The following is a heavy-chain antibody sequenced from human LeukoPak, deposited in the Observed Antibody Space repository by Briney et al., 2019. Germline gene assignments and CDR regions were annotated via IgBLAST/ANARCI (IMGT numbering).Heavy chain of an antibody. CDR1: GFTFSSYS. CDR2: ISSTSSYI. J-gene: IGHJ6*03. CDR3: ARSLSSYGYEFVYYYMDV. V-gene: IGHV3-21*01. D-gene: IGHD5-18*01. Sequence: GGSLRLSCAASGFTFSSYSMNWVRQAPGKGLEGVSSISSTSSYIYYADSVKGRFTISRDNAKNSLYLQMNSLRAEDTAVYYCARSLSSYGYEFVYYYMDVWGRGTTVTVSS.